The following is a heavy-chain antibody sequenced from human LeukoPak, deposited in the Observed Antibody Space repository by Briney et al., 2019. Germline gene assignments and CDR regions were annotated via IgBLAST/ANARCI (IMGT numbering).Heavy chain of an antibody. Sequence: SETLSLTCADYGGSFSGYYWSWIRQPPGKGLEWIGEINHSGSTNYNPSLKSRVTISVDTSKNQFSLKLSSVTAADTAVYYCARRFRGYSGYTLMRPGGRDYFDYWGQGTLVTVSS. CDR1: GGSFSGYY. D-gene: IGHD5-12*01. CDR3: ARRFRGYSGYTLMRPGGRDYFDY. V-gene: IGHV4-34*01. J-gene: IGHJ4*02. CDR2: INHSGST.